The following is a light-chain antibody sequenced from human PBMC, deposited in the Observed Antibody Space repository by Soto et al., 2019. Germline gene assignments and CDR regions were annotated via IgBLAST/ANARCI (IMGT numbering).Light chain of an antibody. V-gene: IGLV2-14*03. CDR1: SSDVGGYNY. CDR2: EVS. CDR3: TSYTGDDFTFV. J-gene: IGLJ1*01. Sequence: QSALTQPASVSGSPGQSITISCAGTSSDVGGYNYVSWYQQHPGRAPKLIIFEVSKRPLGVPDRFSGSKSGNTASLIVSGLQPDDEAEYHCTSYTGDDFTFVFGTGTKVTV.